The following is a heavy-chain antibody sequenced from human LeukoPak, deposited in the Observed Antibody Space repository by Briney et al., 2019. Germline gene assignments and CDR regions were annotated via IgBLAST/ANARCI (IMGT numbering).Heavy chain of an antibody. CDR1: GFTFSGYW. Sequence: PGGSLRLSCAASGFTFSGYWMHWVRQAPGKGLVWVSRIDSDGSTTNYADSVKGRFTISRDNAKNTLYLQMNSLRVEDTAVYYCARDTRYSPDHWGQGTLVTVSS. V-gene: IGHV3-74*01. CDR2: IDSDGSTT. D-gene: IGHD1-1*01. J-gene: IGHJ4*02. CDR3: ARDTRYSPDH.